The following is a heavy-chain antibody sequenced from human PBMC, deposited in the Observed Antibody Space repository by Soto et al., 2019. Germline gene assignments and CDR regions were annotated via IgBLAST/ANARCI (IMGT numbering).Heavy chain of an antibody. D-gene: IGHD6-13*01. CDR2: ISSSSSYI. CDR3: AIEGYSSSWYRGYYYYGMDV. Sequence: GGSLRLSCAASGFTFSSYSMNWVRQAPGKGLEWVSSISSSSSYIYYADSVKGRFTISRDNAKNSLYLQMNSLRAEDTAVYYCAIEGYSSSWYRGYYYYGMDVWGQGTTVTVSS. J-gene: IGHJ6*02. V-gene: IGHV3-21*01. CDR1: GFTFSSYS.